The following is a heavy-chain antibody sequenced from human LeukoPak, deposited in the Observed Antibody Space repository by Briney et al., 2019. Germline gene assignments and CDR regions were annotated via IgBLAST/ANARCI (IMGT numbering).Heavy chain of an antibody. CDR1: GFTFSSYW. V-gene: IGHV3-7*01. CDR2: IKQDGSEK. D-gene: IGHD3-22*01. Sequence: GGSLRLSCAASGFTFSSYWMSWVRQAPGKGLEWVANIKQDGSEKYYVDSVKGRFTISRDNAKNSLYLQMNSLRAEDTAVYYCARDFNYYDSSGYPDYWGQGTLVTVSS. CDR3: ARDFNYYDSSGYPDY. J-gene: IGHJ4*02.